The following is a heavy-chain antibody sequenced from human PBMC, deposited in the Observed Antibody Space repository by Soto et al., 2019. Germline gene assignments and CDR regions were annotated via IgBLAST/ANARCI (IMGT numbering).Heavy chain of an antibody. CDR3: AREIRDHLLRYFDWSPGPGYYYYGMDV. CDR1: GFTFSSYS. D-gene: IGHD3-9*01. J-gene: IGHJ6*02. Sequence: EVQLVESGGGLVKPGGSLRLSCAASGFTFSSYSMNWVRQAPGKGLEWVSSISSSSSYIYYADSVKGRFTISRDNAKNSLYLQMNSLRAEDTAVYYCAREIRDHLLRYFDWSPGPGYYYYGMDVWGQGTTVTVSS. V-gene: IGHV3-21*01. CDR2: ISSSSSYI.